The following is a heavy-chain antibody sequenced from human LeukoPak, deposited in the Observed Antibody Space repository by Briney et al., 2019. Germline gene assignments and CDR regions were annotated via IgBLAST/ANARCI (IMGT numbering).Heavy chain of an antibody. CDR3: ARETYNNYSGMDV. Sequence: ASVTVSCKASGYTFSNYYMQWVRQAPGQGLEWMGVTNPRGGSTTYAQKFQGRVTMSRDTSTSTVHMELSSLRSEDTAVYYCARETYNNYSGMDVWGQGTTVTVSS. V-gene: IGHV1-46*01. CDR1: GYTFSNYY. D-gene: IGHD1-1*01. CDR2: TNPRGGST. J-gene: IGHJ6*02.